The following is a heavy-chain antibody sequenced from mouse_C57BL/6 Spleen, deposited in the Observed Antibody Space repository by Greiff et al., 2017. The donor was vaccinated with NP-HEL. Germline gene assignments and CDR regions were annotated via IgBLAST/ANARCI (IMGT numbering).Heavy chain of an antibody. V-gene: IGHV1-69*01. D-gene: IGHD2-2*01. CDR1: GYTFTSYW. J-gene: IGHJ3*01. Sequence: VQLQQPGAELVMPGASVKLSCKASGYTFTSYWMHWVKQRPGQGLEWIGEIDPSDSYTNYNQKFKGKSTLTVDKSSSTAYMQLSSLTSEDSAVYYCARGGYGGIAYWGQGTLVTVSA. CDR3: ARGGYGGIAY. CDR2: IDPSDSYT.